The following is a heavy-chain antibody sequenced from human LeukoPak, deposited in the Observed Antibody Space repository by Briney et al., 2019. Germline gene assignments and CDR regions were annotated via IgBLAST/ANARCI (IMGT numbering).Heavy chain of an antibody. Sequence: EASVKVSCKASGYTFTSYYMHWVRQAPGQGLEWMGIINPSGGSTSYAQKFQGRVTMTRDTSTSTVYMELSSLRSEDTAVYYCARARGDILVGPAANLRGYYFDYWGQGTLVTVSS. D-gene: IGHD2-2*01. V-gene: IGHV1-46*01. CDR3: ARARGDILVGPAANLRGYYFDY. CDR2: INPSGGST. J-gene: IGHJ4*02. CDR1: GYTFTSYY.